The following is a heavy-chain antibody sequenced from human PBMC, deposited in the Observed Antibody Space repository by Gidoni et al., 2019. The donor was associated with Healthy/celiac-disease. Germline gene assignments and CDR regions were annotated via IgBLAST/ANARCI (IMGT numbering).Heavy chain of an antibody. J-gene: IGHJ4*02. CDR3: ASLIAVAGTIDY. CDR2: INSDGSST. D-gene: IGHD6-19*01. Sequence: EVQLVESGGGLVQPGGSLRLSCAASGFTFSSYWMHWVRQAPGKGLVWVSRINSDGSSTSYADSVKGRFTISRDNAKNTLYLQMNSLRAEDTAVYYCASLIAVAGTIDYWGQGTLVTVSS. CDR1: GFTFSSYW. V-gene: IGHV3-74*01.